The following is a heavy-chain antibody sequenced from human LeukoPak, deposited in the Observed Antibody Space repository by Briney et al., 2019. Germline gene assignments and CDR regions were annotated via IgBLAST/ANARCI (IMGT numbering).Heavy chain of an antibody. J-gene: IGHJ4*02. D-gene: IGHD7-27*01. CDR3: ARDLNWETY. CDR2: IKTDGSQI. V-gene: IGHV3-7*01. Sequence: GGSLRLSCAASGFTFSIYSMTWARQAPGKGLEWVANIKTDGSQIYYVDSVKGRFTISRDNAKNSLYLQMNSLRAEDTAVYYCARDLNWETYWGQGTLVSVSS. CDR1: GFTFSIYS.